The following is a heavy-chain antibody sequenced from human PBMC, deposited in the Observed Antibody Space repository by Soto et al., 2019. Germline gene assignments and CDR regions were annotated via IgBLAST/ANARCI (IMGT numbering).Heavy chain of an antibody. V-gene: IGHV4-59*01. J-gene: IGHJ6*03. CDR3: ARQDYYYYYMDV. CDR2: IYYSGST. CDR1: GGSISSYY. Sequence: PSETLSLTCTGSGGSISSYYWSWIRQPPGKGLEWIGYIYYSGSTNYNPSLKSRVTISVDTSKNQFSLKLSSVTAADTAVYYCARQDYYYYYMDVWGKGTTVTVSS.